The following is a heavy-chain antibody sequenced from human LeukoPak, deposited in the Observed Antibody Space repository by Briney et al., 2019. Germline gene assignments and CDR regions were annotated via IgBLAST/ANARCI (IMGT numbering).Heavy chain of an antibody. V-gene: IGHV4-4*07. CDR2: IYTSGST. CDR3: ARDGYCSSTSCYGDAFDI. D-gene: IGHD2-2*03. CDR1: GGSISSYY. Sequence: SETLSLTCTVSGGSISSYYWSWIRQPAGKGLEWIGRIYTSGSTNYNPSLKSRVTMPVDTSKNQFSLKLSSVTAADTAVYYCARDGYCSSTSCYGDAFDIWGQGTMVTVSS. J-gene: IGHJ3*02.